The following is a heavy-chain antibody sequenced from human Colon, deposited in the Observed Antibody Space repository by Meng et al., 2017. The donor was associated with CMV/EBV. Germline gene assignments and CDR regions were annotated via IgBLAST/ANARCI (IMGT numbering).Heavy chain of an antibody. J-gene: IGHJ6*02. CDR1: GYTFTGYY. CDR2: INPNSGGT. D-gene: IGHD3-3*01. Sequence: ASVKVSCEASGYTFTGYYMHWVRQAPGQGLEWMGWINPNSGGTNYAQKFQGRVTMTRDTSISTAYMELSRLRSDDTAVYYCARDQTIFGVVIEYYYGMDVWGQGTTVTVSS. CDR3: ARDQTIFGVVIEYYYGMDV. V-gene: IGHV1-2*02.